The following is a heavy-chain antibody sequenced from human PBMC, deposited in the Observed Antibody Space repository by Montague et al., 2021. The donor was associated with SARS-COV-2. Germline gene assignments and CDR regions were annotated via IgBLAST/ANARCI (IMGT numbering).Heavy chain of an antibody. CDR2: INHGGNT. CDR3: ARLRDGVVPSPILGIGPYFTYYCMDV. V-gene: IGHV4-34*01. J-gene: IGHJ6*03. D-gene: IGHD2-15*01. CDR1: GGSFSGYY. Sequence: SETLSLTCAVYGGSFSGYYWNWIRQPPGKGLEWIGEINHGGNTNYDPSLKNRLTISVDTSKNQFSLKLTSVAATDTAVYYCARLRDGVVPSPILGIGPYFTYYCMDVWGKGTTVTVSS.